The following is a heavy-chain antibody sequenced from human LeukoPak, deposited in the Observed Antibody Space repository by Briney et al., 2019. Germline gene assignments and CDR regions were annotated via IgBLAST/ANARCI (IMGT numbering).Heavy chain of an antibody. J-gene: IGHJ6*03. Sequence: SVKVSCKASGGTFSSYAISWVRQAPGQGLEWMGGIIPIFGTANYAQKFQGRVTITTDESTSTAYMELSSLRSEDTAVYYCARDDSRTAGYYYYYMDVWGKGTTATVSS. V-gene: IGHV1-69*05. CDR3: ARDDSRTAGYYYYYMDV. CDR1: GGTFSSYA. D-gene: IGHD6-13*01. CDR2: IIPIFGTA.